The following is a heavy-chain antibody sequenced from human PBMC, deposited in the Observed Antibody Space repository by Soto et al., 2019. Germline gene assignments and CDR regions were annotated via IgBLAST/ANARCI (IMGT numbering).Heavy chain of an antibody. Sequence: EVQLLESGGGLVQPGGSLRLSCAASGFTFSSYAMSWVRQAPGKGLEWVSAISGSGSTIYYADSVKGRFTISRDNAKKSVELERNRRGGGGPAGFYWGGGGGGGGFDYWGQGTLVTVSS. J-gene: IGHJ4*02. D-gene: IGHD3-16*01. CDR3: GGGGGGGGFDY. V-gene: IGHV3-23*01. CDR1: GFTFSSYA. CDR2: ISGSGSTI.